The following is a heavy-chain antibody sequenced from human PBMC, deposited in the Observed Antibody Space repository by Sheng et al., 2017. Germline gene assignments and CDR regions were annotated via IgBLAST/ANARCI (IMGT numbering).Heavy chain of an antibody. CDR3: ASSYGDYASYYYMDV. Sequence: QVQLQESGPGLVKPSQTLSLTCTVSGGSISSGIYYWSWIRQPAGKGLEWIGRIYTSGSTNYNPSLKSRVTISVDTSKNQFSLKVSSVTAADTAVYYCASSYGDYASYYYMDVWGQGTTVTVSS. J-gene: IGHJ6*03. CDR2: IYTSGST. CDR1: GGSISSGIYY. V-gene: IGHV4-61*02. D-gene: IGHD4-17*01.